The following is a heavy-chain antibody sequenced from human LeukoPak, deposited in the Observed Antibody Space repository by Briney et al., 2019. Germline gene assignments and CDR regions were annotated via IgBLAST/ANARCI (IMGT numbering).Heavy chain of an antibody. J-gene: IGHJ4*02. CDR3: AKTFYYGSSGYCNFDY. V-gene: IGHV3-23*01. CDR2: ISGSGDTT. CDR1: GFTFSSYA. D-gene: IGHD3-22*01. Sequence: PVGSLRLSCAASGFTFSSYAMSWVRQAPGKGLDWVSVISGSGDTTYYADSVKGRFTISRDNSKNTLYLQMNSLRAEDTAVCYCAKTFYYGSSGYCNFDYWGQGTLVTVSS.